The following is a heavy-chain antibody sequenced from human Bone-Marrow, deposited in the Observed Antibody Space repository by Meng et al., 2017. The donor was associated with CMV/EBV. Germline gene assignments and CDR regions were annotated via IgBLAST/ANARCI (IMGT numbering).Heavy chain of an antibody. Sequence: GESLKISCAASGFTFSSYAMHWVRQVPGKGLEWVAVISYVGSNKYYADSVKGRFTISRDNSKNTLYLQMNSLRTEDTAVYYCARTRLGYCSGGSCYGSSRYYGMDVWGQGTTVTVSS. J-gene: IGHJ6*02. D-gene: IGHD2-15*01. CDR2: ISYVGSNK. CDR3: ARTRLGYCSGGSCYGSSRYYGMDV. V-gene: IGHV3-30*14. CDR1: GFTFSSYA.